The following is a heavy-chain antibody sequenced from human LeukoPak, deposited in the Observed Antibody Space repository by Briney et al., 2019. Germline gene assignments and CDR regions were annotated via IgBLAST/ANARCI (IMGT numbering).Heavy chain of an antibody. Sequence: PGGSLRLSCAVSGITLSNYGMSWVRQAPGKGLEWVAGISDSGGSTNYADSVKGRFTISRDNSKNTLYLQMNSLRAEDTAVYYCARDDPHEAMVSPLYYYYGMDVWGQGTTVTVSS. D-gene: IGHD5-18*01. V-gene: IGHV3-23*01. CDR2: ISDSGGST. CDR3: ARDDPHEAMVSPLYYYYGMDV. CDR1: GITLSNYG. J-gene: IGHJ6*02.